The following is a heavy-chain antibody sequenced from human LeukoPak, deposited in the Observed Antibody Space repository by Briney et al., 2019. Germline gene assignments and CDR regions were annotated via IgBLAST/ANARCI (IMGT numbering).Heavy chain of an antibody. D-gene: IGHD5-12*01. CDR2: TYYRSKWYN. CDR1: GDSVSSNSAA. V-gene: IGHV6-1*01. CDR3: ARSGFVDRAFDI. J-gene: IGHJ3*02. Sequence: SQTLSLTCAISGDSVSSNSAAGNWIRQSPSRGLEWLRRTYYRSKWYNDYAVSVKSRININPDTSRNQFSLQLDSVTPEDTAVYYCARSGFVDRAFDIWGQGTMVTVSS.